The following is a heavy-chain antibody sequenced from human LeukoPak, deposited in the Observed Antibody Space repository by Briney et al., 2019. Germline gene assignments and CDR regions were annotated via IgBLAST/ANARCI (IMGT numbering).Heavy chain of an antibody. D-gene: IGHD4-11*01. CDR2: IYYSGST. CDR3: ARDRLPADYYYGMDV. CDR1: GGSLSSGDYY. J-gene: IGHJ6*02. V-gene: IGHV4-30-4*01. Sequence: SQTLSLTCTVSGGSLSSGDYYWSWVRQPPGTGVEWIGYIYYSGSTYYNPSLKSRVTISVDTSKNQFSLKLSSVTAADTAVYYCARDRLPADYYYGMDVWGQGTTVTVSS.